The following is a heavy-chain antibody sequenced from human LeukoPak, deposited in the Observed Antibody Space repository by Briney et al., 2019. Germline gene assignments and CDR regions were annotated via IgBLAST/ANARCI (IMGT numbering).Heavy chain of an antibody. J-gene: IGHJ4*02. CDR3: ARVRTYYDFWSGPFDY. D-gene: IGHD3-3*01. Sequence: PSETLSLTCTVSGSSLSSYYWSWIRQPPGKGLEWIGYIYYSGSTNYNPSLKSRVTISVDTSKNQFSLKLSSVTAADTAVYYCARVRTYYDFWSGPFDYWSQGTLVTVSS. CDR2: IYYSGST. CDR1: GSSLSSYY. V-gene: IGHV4-59*01.